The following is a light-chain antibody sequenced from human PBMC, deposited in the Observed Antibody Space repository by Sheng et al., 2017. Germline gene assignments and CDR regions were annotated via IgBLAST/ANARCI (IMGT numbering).Light chain of an antibody. V-gene: IGKV3-20*01. J-gene: IGKJ5*01. CDR2: GAS. CDR3: QQYNKWPLIT. Sequence: EIVLTQSPDTLSLSPGERVTLSCRASQSVSSNYLAWYQQKPGQAPRLLIYGASSRATVIPDRFSGSGSGTDFTLTISSLQSEDFALYYCQQYNKWPLITFGQGTRLEIK. CDR1: QSVSSNY.